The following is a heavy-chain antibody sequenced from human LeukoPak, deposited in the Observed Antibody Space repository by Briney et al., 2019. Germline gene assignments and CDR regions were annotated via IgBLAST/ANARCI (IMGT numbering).Heavy chain of an antibody. J-gene: IGHJ5*02. CDR2: ISSSSSYI. Sequence: GGSLRLSCAASGFTFSSYSMNWVRQAPGKGLEWVSSISSSSSYIYYADSVKGRFTISRDNAKNSLYLQMNSLRAEDTAVYYCARDRLPAAPSEWFDPWGQGTLVTVSS. CDR1: GFTFSSYS. CDR3: ARDRLPAAPSEWFDP. D-gene: IGHD2-2*01. V-gene: IGHV3-21*01.